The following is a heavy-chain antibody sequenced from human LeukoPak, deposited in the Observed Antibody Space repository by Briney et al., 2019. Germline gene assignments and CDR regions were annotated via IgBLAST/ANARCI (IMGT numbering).Heavy chain of an antibody. CDR1: GFTFSSYA. J-gene: IGHJ4*02. Sequence: GGSLRLSCAASGFTFSSYAMHWVRQAPGKGLEWVAVISYDGSNKYYADSVKGRFTISRDNSKNTLYLQMNSLRAEDTAVYYCARDPVVPRYDFWSGPHFDYWGQGTLVTVSS. CDR2: ISYDGSNK. CDR3: ARDPVVPRYDFWSGPHFDY. V-gene: IGHV3-30-3*01. D-gene: IGHD3-3*01.